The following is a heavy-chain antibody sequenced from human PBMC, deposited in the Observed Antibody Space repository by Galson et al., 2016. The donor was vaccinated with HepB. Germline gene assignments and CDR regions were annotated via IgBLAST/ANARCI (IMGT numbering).Heavy chain of an antibody. CDR3: ARQLGGAFDF. Sequence: QSGAEVKKPGESLKISCKGSGYNFTNYWIGWVRQMPGKGLEWMGIIYPGDSDRRDSPSFQGQVTLSADKSTSTAYLQRSSLKTSDTSTFYCARQLGGAFDFWGQGTLVTVSS. CDR1: GYNFTNYW. V-gene: IGHV5-51*01. J-gene: IGHJ3*01. D-gene: IGHD3-16*01. CDR2: IYPGDSDR.